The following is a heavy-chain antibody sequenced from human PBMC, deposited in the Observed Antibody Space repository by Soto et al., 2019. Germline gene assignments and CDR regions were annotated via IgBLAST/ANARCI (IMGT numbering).Heavy chain of an antibody. CDR3: ARDIGPGQKIDY. V-gene: IGHV4-31*03. D-gene: IGHD1-26*01. J-gene: IGHJ4*02. CDR2: IYYSGST. Sequence: QVQLQESGPGLVKPSQTLCLTCTVSGGSISSGGYYWSWIRQHPGKGLEWIGYIYYSGSTYYNPSLKSRVTISVDTSKNQFSLKLSSVTAADTAVYYCARDIGPGQKIDYWGQGTLVTVSS. CDR1: GGSISSGGYY.